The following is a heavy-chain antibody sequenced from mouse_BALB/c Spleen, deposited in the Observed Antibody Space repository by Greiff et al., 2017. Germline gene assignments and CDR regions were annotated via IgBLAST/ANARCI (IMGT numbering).Heavy chain of an antibody. D-gene: IGHD1-1*01. CDR2: IWSGGST. V-gene: IGHV2-2*02. CDR1: GFSLTSYG. J-gene: IGHJ1*01. Sequence: VQLQESGPGLVQPSQSLSITCTVSGFSLTSYGVHWVRQSPGKGLEWLGVIWSGGSTDYNAAFISRLSISKDNSKSQVFFKMNSLQANDTAIYYCARKYDYGSTNWYFDVWGAGTTVTVSS. CDR3: ARKYDYGSTNWYFDV.